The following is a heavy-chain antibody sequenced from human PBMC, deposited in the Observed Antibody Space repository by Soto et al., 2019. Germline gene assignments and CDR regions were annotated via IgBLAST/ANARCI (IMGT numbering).Heavy chain of an antibody. J-gene: IGHJ4*02. D-gene: IGHD3-3*01. V-gene: IGHV4-4*02. Sequence: SETLSLTCAVSGGSISSSNWWSWVRQPPGKGLEWIGEIYHSGSTNYNPSLKSRVTISVDKSKNQFSLKLSSVTAADTAVYYCARGGDYDFWSGYYDDWGQGTLVTVSS. CDR3: ARGGDYDFWSGYYDD. CDR1: GGSISSSNW. CDR2: IYHSGST.